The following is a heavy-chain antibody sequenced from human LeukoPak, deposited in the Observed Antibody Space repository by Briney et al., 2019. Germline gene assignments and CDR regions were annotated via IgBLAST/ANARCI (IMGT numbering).Heavy chain of an antibody. J-gene: IGHJ4*02. CDR2: ISYDGSNK. V-gene: IGHV3-30*04. Sequence: PGGSLRLSCAASGFTFSSYAMHWVRQAPGKGLEWVAVISYDGSNKYYADSVKGRFTISRDNSKNTLYLQMNSLRAEDTAVYYCARWFGEVGFDYWGQGTLVTVSS. D-gene: IGHD3-10*01. CDR3: ARWFGEVGFDY. CDR1: GFTFSSYA.